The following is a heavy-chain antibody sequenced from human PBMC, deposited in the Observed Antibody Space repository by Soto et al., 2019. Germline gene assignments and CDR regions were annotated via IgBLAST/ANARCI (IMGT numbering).Heavy chain of an antibody. D-gene: IGHD1-26*01. Sequence: GGSLRLSCAASGFSFSSYGMHWVRQAPGKGLDWVAVIWFDGSNKYYADPVKGRFTISRDDSKNTLYLQMNSLRVGDTAVYYCARAQYTGSYFDACDIWGQGTMVTVSS. CDR2: IWFDGSNK. CDR1: GFSFSSYG. J-gene: IGHJ3*02. V-gene: IGHV3-33*03. CDR3: ARAQYTGSYFDACDI.